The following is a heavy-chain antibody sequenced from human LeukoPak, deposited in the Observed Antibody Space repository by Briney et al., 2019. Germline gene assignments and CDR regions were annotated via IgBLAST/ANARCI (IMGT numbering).Heavy chain of an antibody. J-gene: IGHJ4*02. D-gene: IGHD6-19*01. Sequence: SGTLSLTCAVSGGSISSSNWWSWVRQPPGKGLEWIGEIYHSGSTNYNPSLKSRVTISVDKSKNQFSLKLSSVTAADTAVYYCARDRVPSSGLLDYWGQGTLVTVSS. CDR3: ARDRVPSSGLLDY. CDR2: IYHSGST. V-gene: IGHV4-4*02. CDR1: GGSISSSNW.